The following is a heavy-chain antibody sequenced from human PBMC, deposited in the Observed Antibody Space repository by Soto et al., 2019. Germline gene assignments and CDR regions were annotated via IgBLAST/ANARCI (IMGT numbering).Heavy chain of an antibody. CDR2: ILHDETP. V-gene: IGHV3-23*01. J-gene: IGHJ4*02. CDR1: GFTFSTYA. D-gene: IGHD2-21*01. Sequence: LRLSCAASGFTFSTYAMTWVRQAPGRGLEWVSTILHDETPFYTDSVKGRFTISRDNVRGTLYLQMNGLRVEDAALYFCAKDLFPTSGQRFFFESWGQGSLVTVSS. CDR3: AKDLFPTSGQRFFFES.